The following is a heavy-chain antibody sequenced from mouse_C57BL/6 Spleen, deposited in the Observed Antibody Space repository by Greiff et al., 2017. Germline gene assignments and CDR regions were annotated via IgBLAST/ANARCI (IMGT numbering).Heavy chain of an antibody. V-gene: IGHV1-80*01. CDR2: IYPGDGDT. D-gene: IGHD2-13*01. CDR1: GYAFSSYW. J-gene: IGHJ3*01. Sequence: VQRVESGAELVKPGASVKISCKASGYAFSSYWMNWVKQRPGKGLEWIGQIYPGDGDTNYNGKFKGKATLTADKSSSTAYMQLSSLTSEDSAVYFCARSGDVTPFAYWGQGTLVTVSA. CDR3: ARSGDVTPFAY.